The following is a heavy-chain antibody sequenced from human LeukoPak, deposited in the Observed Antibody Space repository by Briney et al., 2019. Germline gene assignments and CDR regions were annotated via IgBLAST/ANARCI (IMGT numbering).Heavy chain of an antibody. Sequence: SETLSLTCTVYGGSITSYYWSWIRQRPGKGVEWIGYIYYSGSTNYNPSLKSRVTISVDTSKNQFSLKLSSVTAADTAVYYCARGRWFAPWGQGTLVIVSS. V-gene: IGHV4-59*01. CDR1: GGSITSYY. CDR3: ARGRWFAP. CDR2: IYYSGST. J-gene: IGHJ5*02.